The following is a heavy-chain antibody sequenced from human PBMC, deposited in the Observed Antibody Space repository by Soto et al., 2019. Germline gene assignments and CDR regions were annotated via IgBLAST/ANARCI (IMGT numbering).Heavy chain of an antibody. CDR3: AREVGSSSIPTYYFDY. V-gene: IGHV1-3*01. CDR2: INAGNGNT. Sequence: QVQLVQSGAEVKKPGASVKVSCKASGYTFTSYAMHWVRQAPGQRLEWMGWINAGNGNTKYSQKFQGRVTITRDTSASTAYMEVSSLRSEDTAVYYCAREVGSSSIPTYYFDYWGQGTLVTVSS. J-gene: IGHJ4*02. CDR1: GYTFTSYA. D-gene: IGHD6-6*01.